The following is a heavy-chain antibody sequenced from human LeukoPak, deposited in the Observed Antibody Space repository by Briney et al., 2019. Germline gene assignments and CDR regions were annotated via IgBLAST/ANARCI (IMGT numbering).Heavy chain of an antibody. Sequence: GGSLRLSWPASGFAFSSNAMSWVRQPPGKGLEWVSAIIGSVGNTYYADSVKGRFTISTDNSKNTLYLQMNSLGDEDTAVYYCAIDWLGSVWYHFDYWGQGTLVTVSS. CDR3: AIDWLGSVWYHFDY. V-gene: IGHV3-23*01. CDR1: GFAFSSNA. CDR2: IIGSVGNT. J-gene: IGHJ4*02. D-gene: IGHD6-19*01.